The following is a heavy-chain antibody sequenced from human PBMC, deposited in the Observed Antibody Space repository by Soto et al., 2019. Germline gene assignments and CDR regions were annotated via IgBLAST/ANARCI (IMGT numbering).Heavy chain of an antibody. CDR1: GYTFNSYY. CDR2: INPSGGST. Sequence: ASVTVSCKASGYTFNSYYMHWVRQAPGQGLEWMGIINPSGGSTSYAQKFQGGVTMTRDTSTSTVYMELSSLRSEDTAVYYCARVRSYYYYYMDVWGKGTTVTVSS. CDR3: ARVRSYYYYYMDV. J-gene: IGHJ6*03. V-gene: IGHV1-46*02.